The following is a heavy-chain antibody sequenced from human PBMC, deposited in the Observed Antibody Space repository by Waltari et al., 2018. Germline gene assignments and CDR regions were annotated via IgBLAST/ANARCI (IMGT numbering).Heavy chain of an antibody. Sequence: QVQLVQSGAEVKKPGSSVKVSCKASGGTFSSYAISWVRQAPGQGLEWMGGIIPVLGTANYAQKFKGRGTMTADKSTSTAYMELRSLRSDDTAVYYCGRDDLKKVSGTTRENGFDPWGQGTLVTVSS. D-gene: IGHD3-10*01. V-gene: IGHV1-69*14. CDR1: GGTFSSYA. J-gene: IGHJ5*02. CDR2: IIPVLGTA. CDR3: GRDDLKKVSGTTRENGFDP.